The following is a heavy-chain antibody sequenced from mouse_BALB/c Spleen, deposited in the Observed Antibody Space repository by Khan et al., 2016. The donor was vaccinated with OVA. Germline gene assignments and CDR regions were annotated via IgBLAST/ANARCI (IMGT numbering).Heavy chain of an antibody. CDR3: TRGGYGSFAY. CDR2: IYPGNSDT. Sequence: VQLQQSGTVLARPGASVRLSCKASGYSFTSYWMHWVKQRPGQGLEWIGGIYPGNSDTSYNQKFKGKAKLTAVTSSSTAYMELSSLTDEGSAVYYGTRGGYGSFAYWGQGTLVTVSA. J-gene: IGHJ3*01. CDR1: GYSFTSYW. D-gene: IGHD1-2*01. V-gene: IGHV1-5*01.